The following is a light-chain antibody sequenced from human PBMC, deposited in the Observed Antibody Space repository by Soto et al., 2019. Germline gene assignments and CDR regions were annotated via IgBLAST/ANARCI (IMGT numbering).Light chain of an antibody. J-gene: IGLJ1*01. CDR2: DVS. CDR3: CSYADNYSLPDV. CDR1: DSDVGGYNY. V-gene: IGLV2-11*01. Sequence: QSALTQPRSVSGSPGQSVTISCTGTDSDVGGYNYVSWYQQHPGKAPKFTIYDVSKRPSGVPDRFSGSKSGNTASLTISGLQPNDEADYYCCSYADNYSLPDVFGTGTKLTVL.